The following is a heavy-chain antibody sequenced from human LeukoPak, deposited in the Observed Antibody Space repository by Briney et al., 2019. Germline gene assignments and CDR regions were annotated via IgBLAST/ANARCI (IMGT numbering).Heavy chain of an antibody. D-gene: IGHD3-9*01. V-gene: IGHV3-23*01. CDR1: GFTFSSYA. J-gene: IGHJ4*02. Sequence: GGSLRLSCAASGFTFSSYAMSWVRQAPGKGLEWVSAISGSGGSTYYADSVKGRFTISRDNSKNTLYLQMNSLRAEDTAVYYCAKLAERDILTGCHQFDYWGQGTLVTVSS. CDR2: ISGSGGST. CDR3: AKLAERDILTGCHQFDY.